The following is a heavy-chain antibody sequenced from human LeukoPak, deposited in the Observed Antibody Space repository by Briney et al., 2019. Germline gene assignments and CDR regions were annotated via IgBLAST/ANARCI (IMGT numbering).Heavy chain of an antibody. CDR1: GFTFSSYS. J-gene: IGHJ1*01. CDR3: LSGYPGYFHH. Sequence: PGGSLRLSCAASGFTFSSYSMNWVRQAPGKGLEWVANIKEDGNAKYYVDSVKGRFAISRDNARQSLYLQMNNLRAEDTAVYYCLSGYPGYFHHWGQGTLVIVSS. V-gene: IGHV3-7*01. CDR2: IKEDGNAK. D-gene: IGHD3-22*01.